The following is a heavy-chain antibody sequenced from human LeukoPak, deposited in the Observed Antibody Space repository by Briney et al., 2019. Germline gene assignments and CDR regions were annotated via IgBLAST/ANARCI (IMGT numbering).Heavy chain of an antibody. Sequence: PGGSLRLSCAASGFTFSSYGMHWVRQAPGKGLEWVAVISYDGSNKYYADFVKGRFTISRDNSKNTLYLQMNSLRAEDTAVYYCAKVVWGSYRSYYYYYYMDVWGKGTTVTVSS. CDR2: ISYDGSNK. V-gene: IGHV3-30*18. D-gene: IGHD3-16*02. CDR1: GFTFSSYG. J-gene: IGHJ6*03. CDR3: AKVVWGSYRSYYYYYYMDV.